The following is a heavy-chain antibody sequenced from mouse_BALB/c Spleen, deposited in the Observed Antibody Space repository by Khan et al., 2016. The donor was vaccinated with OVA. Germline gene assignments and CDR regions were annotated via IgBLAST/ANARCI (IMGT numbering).Heavy chain of an antibody. CDR3: ARSNWEAYYFDY. D-gene: IGHD4-1*01. J-gene: IGHJ2*01. Sequence: EVQLKQSRPELVKPGASMKISCKASGYSFTGYTMNWVKQSHGQNLEWIGLINPYNGGDTYNQKFKGKATLTVDKSFTTAYMELLSLTYEDSAVYYCARSNWEAYYFDYWGQGTTLTVSS. CDR1: GYSFTGYT. CDR2: INPYNGGD. V-gene: IGHV1-18*01.